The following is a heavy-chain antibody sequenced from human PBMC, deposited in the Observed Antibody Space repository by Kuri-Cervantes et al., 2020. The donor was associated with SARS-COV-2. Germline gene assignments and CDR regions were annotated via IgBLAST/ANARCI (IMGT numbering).Heavy chain of an antibody. CDR3: AAPITGTTDYYYYYGMDV. CDR1: GYTFTGYY. Sequence: ASVKVSCKASGYTFTGYYMHWVRQAPGQGLEWMGWINPNSGGTNYAQKFQGRVTMTRDTSISTAYMELSRLRSEDTAVYYCAAPITGTTDYYYYYGMDVWGQGTTVTVSS. V-gene: IGHV1-2*02. CDR2: INPNSGGT. J-gene: IGHJ6*02. D-gene: IGHD1-7*01.